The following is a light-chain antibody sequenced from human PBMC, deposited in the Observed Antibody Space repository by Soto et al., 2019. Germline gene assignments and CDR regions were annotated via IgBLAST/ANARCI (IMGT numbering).Light chain of an antibody. CDR1: QSVSSY. V-gene: IGKV3-11*01. CDR2: DAS. Sequence: EIVLTQSPATLSLSPGERATLSCRASQSVSSYLAWYQQKPGQAPRLLIYDASNRATGIPARFSGSASGTDFTLTISSLEPEDFAVYYCQQRSNWPPIFTSGPGTKVDIK. CDR3: QQRSNWPPIFT. J-gene: IGKJ3*01.